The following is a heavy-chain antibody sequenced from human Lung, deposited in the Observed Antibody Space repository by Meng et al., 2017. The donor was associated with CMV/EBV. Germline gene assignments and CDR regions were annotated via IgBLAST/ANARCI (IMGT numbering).Heavy chain of an antibody. CDR3: ARNNCSSTSCYSLYYYGMDV. D-gene: IGHD2-2*01. CDR2: IYSGGST. Sequence: GESXKISXAASGFTVSSNYMSWVRRAPGKGLEWVSVIYSGGSTYYADSVKGRFTISRDNSKNTLYLQMNSLRAEDTAVYYCARNNCSSTSCYSLYYYGMDVWGQGXTVTVSS. J-gene: IGHJ6*02. V-gene: IGHV3-53*01. CDR1: GFTVSSNY.